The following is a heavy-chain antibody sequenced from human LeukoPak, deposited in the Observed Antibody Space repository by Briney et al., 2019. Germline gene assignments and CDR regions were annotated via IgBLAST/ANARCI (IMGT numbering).Heavy chain of an antibody. J-gene: IGHJ4*02. CDR2: LWYDGSNQ. V-gene: IGHV3-33*01. Sequence: PGGSLRLSCAASGFTFSNYGMHWVRQAPGKGLGWVAVLWYDGSNQYYADSVKGRFTISRDSSKNTLYLQMNSLRAEDTAVYYCARDQGSSWSRGGYFDYWGQGTLVTVSS. D-gene: IGHD6-13*01. CDR3: ARDQGSSWSRGGYFDY. CDR1: GFTFSNYG.